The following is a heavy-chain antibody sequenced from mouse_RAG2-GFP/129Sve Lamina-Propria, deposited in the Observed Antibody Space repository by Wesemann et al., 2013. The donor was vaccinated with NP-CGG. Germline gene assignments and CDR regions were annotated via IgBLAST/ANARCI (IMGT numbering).Heavy chain of an antibody. J-gene: IGHJ3*01. Sequence: GAELVRPGASVKLSCKASGYTFTSYWMHWVKQRPGQGLEWIGMIHPNSGSTNYNEKFKSKATLTVDKSSSTAYMQLSSLTSEDSAVYYCARSDDYLFAYWGQGTLVTVSA. D-gene: IGHD2-4*01. V-gene: IGHV1-64*01. CDR2: IHPNSGST. CDR3: ARSDDYLFAY. CDR1: GYTFTSYW.